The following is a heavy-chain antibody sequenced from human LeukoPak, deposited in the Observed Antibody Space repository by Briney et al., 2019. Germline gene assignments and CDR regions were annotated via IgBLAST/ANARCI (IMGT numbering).Heavy chain of an antibody. CDR1: GFTFNSYW. V-gene: IGHV3-74*01. CDR3: ARDLTMVRGLRSRGVDF. D-gene: IGHD3-10*01. J-gene: IGHJ4*02. Sequence: QPGGSLRLSCAASGFTFNSYWMHWVRQVPGKGLVWVSRISSDGSSTSYADSVKGRFTISRDNAKNTLYLQMNSLRAEDTAVYYCARDLTMVRGLRSRGVDFWGQGTLVTVSS. CDR2: ISSDGSST.